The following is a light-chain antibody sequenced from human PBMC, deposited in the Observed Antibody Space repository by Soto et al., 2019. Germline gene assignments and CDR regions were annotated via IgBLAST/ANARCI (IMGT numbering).Light chain of an antibody. CDR2: NTN. CDR1: SRDVGGYNF. CDR3: AAWDDSLSGWV. Sequence: QSALTQPPSASGSPGQSVTISCTGTSRDVGGYNFVSWYQQLPGTAPKLLIYNTNQRPSGVPDRFSGSKSGTSASLAISGLQSEDEAEYYCAAWDDSLSGWVFGGGTKLTVL. J-gene: IGLJ3*02. V-gene: IGLV1-44*01.